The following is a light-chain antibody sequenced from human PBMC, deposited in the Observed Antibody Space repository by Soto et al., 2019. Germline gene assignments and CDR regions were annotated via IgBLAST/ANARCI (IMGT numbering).Light chain of an antibody. CDR2: AAS. Sequence: DIQMTQSPSSLSASVGDRVTITCRASQTIKNYLNWYRQRPGKAPEFLIYAASSLQIGVPSRFSGSGSGTDFTLTISSLQPEDFAAYYCQQNFNTPWTFGQGTKVEFK. CDR1: QTIKNY. CDR3: QQNFNTPWT. V-gene: IGKV1-39*01. J-gene: IGKJ1*01.